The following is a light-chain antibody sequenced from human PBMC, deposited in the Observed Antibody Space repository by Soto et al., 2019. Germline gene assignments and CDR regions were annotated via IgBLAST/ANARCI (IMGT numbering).Light chain of an antibody. V-gene: IGKV1-12*01. Sequence: DIQMTQSPSSVSASVGARFTITCRASQGVSTWLAWYQQKPGKAPNLLIYTASSLQSGVPSRFSGSGSGTDFTLTINGLQPEDFATYYCQQAASFPITFGQGTRLEIK. CDR1: QGVSTW. CDR2: TAS. J-gene: IGKJ5*01. CDR3: QQAASFPIT.